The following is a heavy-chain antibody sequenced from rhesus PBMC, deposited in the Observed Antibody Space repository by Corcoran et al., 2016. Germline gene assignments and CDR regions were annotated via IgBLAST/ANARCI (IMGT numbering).Heavy chain of an antibody. CDR2: INGSSGST. J-gene: IGHJ4*01. D-gene: IGHD3-16*01. CDR1: GYSISSGYD. CDR3: ARLVNTTLDY. Sequence: QVQLQESGPGVVKPSETLSLTCAVSGYSISSGYDWSWIRQPPGKGLEWNGIINGSSGSTNYNPSLTNRVTISKDTSTNQFSLKLSSVTAADTAVYYCARLVNTTLDYWGQGVLVTVSS. V-gene: IGHV4-76*01.